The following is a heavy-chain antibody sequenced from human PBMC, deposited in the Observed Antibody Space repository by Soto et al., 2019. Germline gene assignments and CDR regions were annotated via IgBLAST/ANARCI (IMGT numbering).Heavy chain of an antibody. J-gene: IGHJ3*02. D-gene: IGHD3-10*01. V-gene: IGHV1-69*01. Sequence: SGGTFSSYAISWVRQAPGQGLEWMGGIIPIFGTANYAQKFQGRVTITADESTSTAYMELSSLRSEDTVVYYCARVLTTWFEIWGQGTMVTVSS. CDR3: ARVLTTWFEI. CDR1: GGTFSSYA. CDR2: IIPIFGTA.